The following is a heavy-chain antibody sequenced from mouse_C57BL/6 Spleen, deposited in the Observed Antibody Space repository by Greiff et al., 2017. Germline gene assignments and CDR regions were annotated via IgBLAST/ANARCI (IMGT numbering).Heavy chain of an antibody. CDR3: THITTVVAGDY. CDR2: IRLKSDNYAT. Sequence: EVKLEESGGGLVQPGGSMKLSCVASGFTFSNYWMNWVRQSPEKGLEWVAQIRLKSDNYATHYAESVKGRFTISRDDSKSSVYLQMNNLRAEDTGIYYCTHITTVVAGDYWGQGTTLTVSS. J-gene: IGHJ2*01. D-gene: IGHD1-1*01. V-gene: IGHV6-3*01. CDR1: GFTFSNYW.